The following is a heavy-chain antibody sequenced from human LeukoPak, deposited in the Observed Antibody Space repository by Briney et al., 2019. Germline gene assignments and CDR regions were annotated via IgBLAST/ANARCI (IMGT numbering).Heavy chain of an antibody. V-gene: IGHV3-30*04. CDR2: ISYDGRNK. D-gene: IGHD3-3*01. CDR3: ARADLIYYDVWSGPYYFDY. Sequence: GGSLLISCAASGFTFSSYALHWVRQAPGKGLEWVAVISYDGRNKYYADSVKGRFTISRDNSKNTLYLQMNSLRPEDTAVYYCARADLIYYDVWSGPYYFDYWGQGTLVTVSS. J-gene: IGHJ4*02. CDR1: GFTFSSYA.